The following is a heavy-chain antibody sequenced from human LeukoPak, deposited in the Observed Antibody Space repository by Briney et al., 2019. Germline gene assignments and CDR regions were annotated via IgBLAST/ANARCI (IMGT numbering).Heavy chain of an antibody. CDR3: ARVRYCSSNSCPEGYGMDV. CDR1: GFTFRTYS. D-gene: IGHD2-2*01. CDR2: ISSNSTYI. V-gene: IGHV3-21*01. Sequence: GGSLRLSCAASGFTFRTYSMNWVRQAPGKGLEWVSSISSNSTYIYYADSLKGRFTTSRDNAKNSLYLQMNSLRAEDTAVYYCARVRYCSSNSCPEGYGMDVWGQGTTVTVSS. J-gene: IGHJ6*02.